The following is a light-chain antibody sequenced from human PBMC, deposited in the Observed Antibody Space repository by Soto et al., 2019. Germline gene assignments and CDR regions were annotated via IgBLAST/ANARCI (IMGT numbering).Light chain of an antibody. CDR2: GAS. CDR3: QQYHDFYT. V-gene: IGKV3-15*01. Sequence: EVVMTQSPATLSVAPGERATLSCSASQSVSSHLAWYQQKPGQAPRLLIYGASTRATGIAARFSGSGSGTEFTLTISSLQAEDFAVYFCQQYHDFYTFGQGTQLEIK. J-gene: IGKJ2*01. CDR1: QSVSSH.